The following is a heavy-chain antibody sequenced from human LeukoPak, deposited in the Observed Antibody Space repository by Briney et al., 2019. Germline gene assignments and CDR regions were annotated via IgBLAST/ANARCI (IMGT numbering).Heavy chain of an antibody. CDR1: GYSFTSYW. V-gene: IGHV5-51*01. CDR3: ARDRQQLVRGYYYYGMDV. D-gene: IGHD6-13*01. CDR2: IYPGDSDT. Sequence: GESLKISCKGSGYSFTSYWIGWVRQMPGKGLEWMGIIYPGDSDTRYSPSFQGQVTISADKSISTAYLQWSSLKASDTAMYYCARDRQQLVRGYYYYGMDVWGQGTAVTVSS. J-gene: IGHJ6*02.